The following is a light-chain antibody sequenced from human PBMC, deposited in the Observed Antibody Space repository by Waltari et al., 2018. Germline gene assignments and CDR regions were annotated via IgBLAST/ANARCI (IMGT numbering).Light chain of an antibody. CDR1: QSISTY. Sequence: DIQMTQSPSSLSASVGDSVTITCRASQSISTYLSWYQQKSGKAPNVLIYAASSLQSGVPSRFSGSGSGTDFTLTISSLQPEDFAAYYCQQTYSSPPTFGQGTKVEIK. J-gene: IGKJ1*01. CDR2: AAS. V-gene: IGKV1-39*01. CDR3: QQTYSSPPT.